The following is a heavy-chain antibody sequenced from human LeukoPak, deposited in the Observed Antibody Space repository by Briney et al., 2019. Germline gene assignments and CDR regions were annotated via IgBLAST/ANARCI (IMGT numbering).Heavy chain of an antibody. CDR1: GYTFTSYA. D-gene: IGHD2-2*01. CDR3: ARVSSTSRHIYGMDV. CDR2: INAGNGNT. J-gene: IGHJ6*02. Sequence: ASVKVSCKASGYTFTSYAMHWVRQAPGQRLEWMGWINAGNGNTKYSQKFQGRVTITRDTSASTAYMELSSLRSEDTAVYYCARVSSTSRHIYGMDVWGQGTTVTVSS. V-gene: IGHV1-3*01.